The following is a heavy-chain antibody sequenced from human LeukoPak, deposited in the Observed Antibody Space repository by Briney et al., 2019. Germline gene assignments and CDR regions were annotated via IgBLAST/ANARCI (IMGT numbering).Heavy chain of an antibody. CDR2: IYYSGST. CDR1: GGSISSGGYY. V-gene: IGHV4-31*03. D-gene: IGHD3-9*01. Sequence: SETLSLTCTVSGGSISSGGYYWSWIRQHPGKGLEWIGYIYYSGSTYYNPSLKSRVTISVDTSKNQFSLKLSSVTAADTAVYYCARVGGARAYDILTGYWGGSTTTTPDYWGQGTLVTVSS. J-gene: IGHJ4*02. CDR3: ARVGGARAYDILTGYWGGSTTTTPDY.